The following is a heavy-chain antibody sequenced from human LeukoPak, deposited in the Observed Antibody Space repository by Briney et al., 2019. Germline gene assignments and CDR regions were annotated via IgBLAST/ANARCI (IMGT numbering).Heavy chain of an antibody. CDR1: GYTFTGYY. J-gene: IGHJ4*02. CDR3: ARGQGYDFWSGYS. Sequence: GASVKVSCKASGYTFTGYYMHWVRQAPGQGLEWTGWINPNSGGTNYAQKFQGRVTMTRDTSISTAYMELSRLRSDDTAVYYCARGQGYDFWSGYSWGQGTLVTVSS. D-gene: IGHD3-3*01. V-gene: IGHV1-2*02. CDR2: INPNSGGT.